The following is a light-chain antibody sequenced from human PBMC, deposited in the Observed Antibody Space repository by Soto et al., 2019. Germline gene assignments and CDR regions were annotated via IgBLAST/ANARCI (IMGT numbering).Light chain of an antibody. Sequence: QSVLTQPPSASGSPGQSVTISCTGASSDVGAFDYVSWYQQHPGKAPKVMIYDVSKRPSGVPDRFSGSKSCNTASLTVSGLQAEDEADYYCTSYAGSNKLGVFGTGTKVTVL. CDR1: SSDVGAFDY. J-gene: IGLJ1*01. V-gene: IGLV2-8*01. CDR2: DVS. CDR3: TSYAGSNKLGV.